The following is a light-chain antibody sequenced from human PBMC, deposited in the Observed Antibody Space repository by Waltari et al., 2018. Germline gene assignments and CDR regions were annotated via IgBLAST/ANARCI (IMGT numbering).Light chain of an antibody. CDR3: QQYVSSAT. Sequence: DIQMTQSTSTLSASVGDRVTITCRGSQGISSWLAWYQQKPGKGPKVLIYMSSSLESGVPSRFGGRGAGTEFALTVSSLRPDEFATYYCQQYVSSATFGEGTRLGIK. CDR1: QGISSW. CDR2: MSS. V-gene: IGKV1-5*03. J-gene: IGKJ5*01.